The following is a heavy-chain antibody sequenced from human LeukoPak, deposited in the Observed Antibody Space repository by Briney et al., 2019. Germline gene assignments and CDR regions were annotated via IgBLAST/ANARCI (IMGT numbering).Heavy chain of an antibody. Sequence: GGSLRLSCAASGFTFSNYAMSWVRPAPGKGPQWVSAISISGTSTYYAGSVKGRFTISKDSSRNTLYLQMNSLRADDTALYYCTRGIKWELPLQYWGLGTLVTVSS. D-gene: IGHD1-26*01. CDR2: ISISGTST. CDR3: TRGIKWELPLQY. CDR1: GFTFSNYA. V-gene: IGHV3-23*01. J-gene: IGHJ4*02.